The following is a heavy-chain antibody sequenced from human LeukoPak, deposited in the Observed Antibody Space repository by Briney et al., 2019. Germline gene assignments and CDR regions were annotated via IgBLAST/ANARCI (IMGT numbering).Heavy chain of an antibody. CDR3: AKSGYNRFDY. Sequence: GALRLSCAESGFTFCRSVMRWVRQAPGEGVGWGSNIFGGDAITYYADSVKGRFTISRDSSKNTLYLQMNSLRADDTAVYYCAKSGYNRFDYWGQGTLVTVSS. J-gene: IGHJ4*02. CDR1: GFTFCRSV. V-gene: IGHV3-23*01. D-gene: IGHD5-24*01. CDR2: IFGGDAIT.